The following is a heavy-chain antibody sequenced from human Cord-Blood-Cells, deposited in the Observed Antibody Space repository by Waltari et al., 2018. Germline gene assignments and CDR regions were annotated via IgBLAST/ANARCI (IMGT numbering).Heavy chain of an antibody. V-gene: IGHV3-49*04. CDR2: IRSKAYGGTT. D-gene: IGHD3-22*01. CDR3: TFYYYDSSGYAY. Sequence: EVQLVESGGGLVQPGRSLRLSCTASGFTFGDYAMSWVRQAPGKGLEWVGFIRSKAYGGTTEYAASVKGRFTISRDDSKSIAYLQMNSLKTEDTAVYYCTFYYYDSSGYAYWGQGTLVTVSS. J-gene: IGHJ4*02. CDR1: GFTFGDYA.